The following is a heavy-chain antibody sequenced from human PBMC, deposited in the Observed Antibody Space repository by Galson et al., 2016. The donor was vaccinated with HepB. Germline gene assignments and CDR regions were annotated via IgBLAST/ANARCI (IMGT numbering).Heavy chain of an antibody. J-gene: IGHJ4*02. CDR3: ARDPLFCSGGTCYRDAYHCPDY. CDR1: GYTFTSHY. CDR2: INPSGGST. Sequence: SVKVSCKASGYTFTSHYIHWVRQAPGQGLEWMGIINPSGGSTSSPQKFRGRVTVTRDTSTSTVYMELSSLRSEDTAVYYCARDPLFCSGGTCYRDAYHCPDYWGQETLVTVSS. V-gene: IGHV1-46*01. D-gene: IGHD2-15*01.